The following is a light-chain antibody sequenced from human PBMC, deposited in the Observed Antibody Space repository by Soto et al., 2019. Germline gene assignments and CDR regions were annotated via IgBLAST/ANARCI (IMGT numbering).Light chain of an antibody. CDR1: QSVSSD. CDR3: QHYNNWPLT. J-gene: IGKJ4*01. V-gene: IGKV3-15*01. CDR2: GAS. Sequence: EIVMTQSPATLSVSPGERATLSCRASQSVSSDLAWYQQKSGQAPRLLIYGASTRATGIPARFSGSGSGTEFTLTISSLQSEDFAVYYCQHYNNWPLTFGGGTKVDI.